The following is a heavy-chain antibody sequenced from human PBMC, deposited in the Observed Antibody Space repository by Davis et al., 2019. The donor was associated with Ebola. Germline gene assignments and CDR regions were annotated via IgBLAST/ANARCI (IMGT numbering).Heavy chain of an antibody. J-gene: IGHJ3*02. CDR3: AREEYYYDSSGYHRGAFDI. V-gene: IGHV4-59*01. Sequence: SETLSLTCTVSGGSINSYYWSWIRQPPGKGLEWIGYIYYSGSTNYNPSLKSRVTISVDTSKNQFSLKLSSVTAADTAVYYCAREEYYYDSSGYHRGAFDIWGQGTMVTVSS. D-gene: IGHD3-22*01. CDR2: IYYSGST. CDR1: GGSINSYY.